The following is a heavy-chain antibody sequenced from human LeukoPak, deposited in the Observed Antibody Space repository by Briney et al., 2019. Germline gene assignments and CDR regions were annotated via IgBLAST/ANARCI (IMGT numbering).Heavy chain of an antibody. D-gene: IGHD2-21*01. CDR2: LWYDGSNK. V-gene: IGHV3-33*01. Sequence: GGPLRLSCAASGFTFSSYGMHWVRQAPGKGLEGLADLWYDGSNKHYADSVKGRFAISRDNSKNTLYLQMNSLRSEDTAVYCCARGDTPHYWGQGTLVTVSS. J-gene: IGHJ4*02. CDR1: GFTFSSYG. CDR3: ARGDTPHY.